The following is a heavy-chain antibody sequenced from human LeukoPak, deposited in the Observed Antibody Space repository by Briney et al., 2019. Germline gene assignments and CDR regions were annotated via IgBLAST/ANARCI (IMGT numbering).Heavy chain of an antibody. CDR3: ARDNVEWELLDAFDI. J-gene: IGHJ3*02. D-gene: IGHD1-26*01. CDR1: GFTFSAYG. V-gene: IGHV3-23*01. CDR2: LSGSGGNS. Sequence: GGSLRLSCEGSGFTFSAYGMSWVRQAPGKGLEWVSSLSGSGGNSHYADSVKGRFTISRDNSRNTLYLQMNSLRAEDTAVYYCARDNVEWELLDAFDIWGQGTMVTVSS.